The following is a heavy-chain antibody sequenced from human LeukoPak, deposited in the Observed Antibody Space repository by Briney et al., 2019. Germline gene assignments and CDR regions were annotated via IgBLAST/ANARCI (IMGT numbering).Heavy chain of an antibody. J-gene: IGHJ5*02. Sequence: SETLSLTCAVYGGSFSGYYWSWIRQPPGKGLEWIGSIYYSGSTYYNPSLKSRVTISVDKSKNQFSLKLSSVTAADTAVYYCARLGLLIGGPRGWFDPWGQGTLVTVSS. CDR3: ARLGLLIGGPRGWFDP. CDR1: GGSFSGYY. D-gene: IGHD3-22*01. CDR2: IYYSGST. V-gene: IGHV4-34*01.